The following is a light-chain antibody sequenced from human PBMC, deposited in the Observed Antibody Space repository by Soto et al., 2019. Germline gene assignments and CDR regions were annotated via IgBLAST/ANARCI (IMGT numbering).Light chain of an antibody. Sequence: QSVLTQPPSVSGAPGQRVTISCTGSSSNIGAGYDVHWYQQLPGTAPKPLIYGNSNRPSGVPDRFSGSKSGTSASLAITGLQAEDEADYYCQSYDSSLSGSWVFVGGTKLTVL. J-gene: IGLJ3*02. CDR1: SSNIGAGYD. CDR3: QSYDSSLSGSWV. V-gene: IGLV1-40*01. CDR2: GNS.